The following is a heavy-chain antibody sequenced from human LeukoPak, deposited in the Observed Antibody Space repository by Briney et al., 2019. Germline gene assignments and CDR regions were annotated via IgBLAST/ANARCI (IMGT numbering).Heavy chain of an antibody. V-gene: IGHV1-69*06. Sequence: GASVKVSCKASGYTFTGYYMHWLRQAPGQGLEWMGGVIPIFGRADYAQKFQGRVTITADKSTSTAYMELSSLRSEDTAVYYCALGGSTSSFDYWGQGTLVTVSS. D-gene: IGHD2-2*01. CDR2: VIPIFGRA. CDR1: GYTFTGYY. J-gene: IGHJ4*02. CDR3: ALGGSTSSFDY.